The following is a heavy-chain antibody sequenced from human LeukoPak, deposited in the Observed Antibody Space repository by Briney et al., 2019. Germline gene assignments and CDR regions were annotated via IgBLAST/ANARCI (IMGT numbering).Heavy chain of an antibody. D-gene: IGHD3-22*01. CDR3: ASDPGDLNYDSSAYYSH. V-gene: IGHV7-4-1*02. CDR2: INTNTGNP. Sequence: ASVKVSCKASGYTFTNYAMNWVRQAPGHGLEWMGWINTNTGNPTYAQGFTGRFVFSLDTSVSTAYLQISSLKAEDTAVYYCASDPGDLNYDSSAYYSHWGQGTLVTVSS. CDR1: GYTFTNYA. J-gene: IGHJ4*02.